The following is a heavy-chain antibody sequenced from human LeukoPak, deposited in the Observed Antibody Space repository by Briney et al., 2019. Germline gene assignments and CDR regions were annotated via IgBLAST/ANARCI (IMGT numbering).Heavy chain of an antibody. CDR1: GYTFTSYG. J-gene: IGHJ4*02. V-gene: IGHV1-18*01. CDR2: ISAYNGNT. D-gene: IGHD3-9*01. Sequence: ASVKVSCKASGYTFTSYGISWVRQAPGQGLEWMGWISAYNGNTNYAQKLQGRVTMTTDTSTSTASMELRSLRSDDTAVYYCARAYDILTGYPNYFDYWGQGTLVTVSS. CDR3: ARAYDILTGYPNYFDY.